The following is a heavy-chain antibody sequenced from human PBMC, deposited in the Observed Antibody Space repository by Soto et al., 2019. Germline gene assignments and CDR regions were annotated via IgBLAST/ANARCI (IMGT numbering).Heavy chain of an antibody. Sequence: EVQLVESGGGLVQPGESLRLSCAASGLTFRSYWMHWVRQAPGKGLVWVSRINTDGSVAMYVDSVKGRFTISRDNAKNTLYLHMNSLRAEDTAVYYCVRDMPLWRLASWGQGPLVTVSS. V-gene: IGHV3-74*03. D-gene: IGHD2-2*01. CDR1: GLTFRSYW. CDR2: INTDGSVA. CDR3: VRDMPLWRLAS. J-gene: IGHJ4*02.